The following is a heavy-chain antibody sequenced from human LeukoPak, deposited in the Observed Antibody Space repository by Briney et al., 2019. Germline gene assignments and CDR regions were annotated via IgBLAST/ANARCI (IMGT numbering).Heavy chain of an antibody. V-gene: IGHV1-69*13. CDR2: TIPIFGTA. Sequence: SVKVSCKASGYTFTSYGISWVRQAPGQGLEWMGGTIPIFGTANYAQKFQGRVTISADESTSTAYMELSSLRFEDTAVYYCARVVGATQLDAFDIWGQGTMVTVSS. D-gene: IGHD1-26*01. CDR1: GYTFTSYG. CDR3: ARVVGATQLDAFDI. J-gene: IGHJ3*02.